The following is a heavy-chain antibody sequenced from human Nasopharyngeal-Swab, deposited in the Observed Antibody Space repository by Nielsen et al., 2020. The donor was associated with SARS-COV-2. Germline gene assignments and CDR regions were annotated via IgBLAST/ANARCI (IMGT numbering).Heavy chain of an antibody. CDR3: AKDFNVDTAMVTYYYGMDV. V-gene: IGHV3-9*01. CDR1: GFTFSSYA. CDR2: ISWNSGTT. Sequence: SLKISCAASGFTFSSYAMHWVRQAPGKGLEWVSGISWNSGTTGYADSVKGRFTISRDNAKSSLYLQMNSLRAEDTALYYCAKDFNVDTAMVTYYYGMDVWGQGTTVTVSS. J-gene: IGHJ6*02. D-gene: IGHD5-18*01.